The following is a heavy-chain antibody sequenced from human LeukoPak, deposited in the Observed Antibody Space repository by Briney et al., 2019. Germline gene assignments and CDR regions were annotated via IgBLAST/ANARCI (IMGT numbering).Heavy chain of an antibody. CDR1: GVSFSSSNSY. CDR2: IYYSGST. V-gene: IGHV4-39*07. Sequence: SETLSLTCTVSGVSFSSSNSYWGWIRQPPGKGLEWIGSIYYSGSTYYNASLKSHVSISIDTSKTQFSLKLSSVTAADTAVYYCARVMRDYDILTGYSPDAFDIWGQGTMVTVSS. J-gene: IGHJ3*02. CDR3: ARVMRDYDILTGYSPDAFDI. D-gene: IGHD3-9*01.